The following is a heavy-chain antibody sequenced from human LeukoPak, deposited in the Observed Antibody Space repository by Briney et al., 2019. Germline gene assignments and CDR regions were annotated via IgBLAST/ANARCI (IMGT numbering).Heavy chain of an antibody. V-gene: IGHV3-21*01. CDR3: ERAGSSPAEFDS. Sequence: GGSLRLSCAASGFTFISDSMNWARQAPGKLLGWVSSMISSSSYIYYADSVKGRLTISRDNAKNSLYLQMNSLRAEDTAVYYCERAGSSPAEFDSWGQGPLVTVSS. D-gene: IGHD3-10*01. CDR2: MISSSSYI. CDR1: GFTFISDS. J-gene: IGHJ4*02.